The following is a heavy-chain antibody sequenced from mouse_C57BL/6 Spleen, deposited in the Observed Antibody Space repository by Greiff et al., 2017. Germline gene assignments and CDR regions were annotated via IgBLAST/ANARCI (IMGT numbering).Heavy chain of an antibody. CDR2: INPNYGTT. CDR3: ARNYGSSYGWYFDV. J-gene: IGHJ1*03. CDR1: GYSFTDYN. V-gene: IGHV1-39*01. D-gene: IGHD1-1*01. Sequence: LVESGPELVKPGASVKISCKASGYSFTDYNMNWVKQSNGKSLEWIGVINPNYGTTSYNQKFKGKATLTVDQSSSTAYMQLNSLTSEDSAVYYCARNYGSSYGWYFDVWGTGTTVTVAS.